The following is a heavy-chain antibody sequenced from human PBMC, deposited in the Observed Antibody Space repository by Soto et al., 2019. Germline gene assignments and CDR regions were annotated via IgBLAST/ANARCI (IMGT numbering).Heavy chain of an antibody. CDR3: ARGSGGGSSDWFDP. D-gene: IGHD3-16*01. V-gene: IGHV4-31*03. J-gene: IGHJ5*02. CDR1: GGSFTTPGYY. CDR2: IYYSGST. Sequence: SGTLSLTCTVSGGSFTTPGYYWSWIRQHPGKGLEWIGYIYYSGSTSYKPSLKSRITMSVDTSKNQFYLSLNSVTAADTAVYYCARGSGGGSSDWFDPWGQGTLVTVSS.